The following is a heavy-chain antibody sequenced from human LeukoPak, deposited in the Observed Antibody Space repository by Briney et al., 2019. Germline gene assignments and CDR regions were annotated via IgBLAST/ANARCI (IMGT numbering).Heavy chain of an antibody. CDR2: LYYSGST. Sequence: SETLSLTCTVSGGSISSYYWTWIRQPPGKGLEWIGSLYYSGSTNYNPSLKSRVTISVDTSKNQFSLKLSSVTAADTAVYYCARGDYYYYYYYIDVWGKGTTVTFSS. V-gene: IGHV4-59*01. D-gene: IGHD2-21*01. CDR1: GGSISSYY. J-gene: IGHJ6*03. CDR3: ARGDYYYYYYYIDV.